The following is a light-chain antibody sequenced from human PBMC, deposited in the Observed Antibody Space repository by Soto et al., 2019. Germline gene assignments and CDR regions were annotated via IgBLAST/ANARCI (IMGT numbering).Light chain of an antibody. CDR1: QSVSSY. CDR2: DAS. J-gene: IGKJ4*01. CDR3: QQRSNWPPT. Sequence: EIVLTQSPATLSLSPGDRATLSCRASQSVSSYLAWYQQKPGQAPRLLIYDASNRATGIPARFSGSGSETDFTLTISSLEPEDFAVYYCQQRSNWPPTFGGGTKVEIK. V-gene: IGKV3-11*01.